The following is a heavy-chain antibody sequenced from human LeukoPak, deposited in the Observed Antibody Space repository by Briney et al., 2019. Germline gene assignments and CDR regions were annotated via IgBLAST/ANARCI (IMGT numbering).Heavy chain of an antibody. D-gene: IGHD3-10*01. Sequence: KPSETLSLTCTVSGGSISSSSYYWGWIRQPPGKGLEWIGSIYYSGSTYYNPSLKSRVTISVDTSKNQFSLKLSSVTAADTAVYYCARELWFGELLIDYWGQGTLVTVSS. CDR3: ARELWFGELLIDY. J-gene: IGHJ4*02. CDR1: GGSISSSSYY. V-gene: IGHV4-39*07. CDR2: IYYSGST.